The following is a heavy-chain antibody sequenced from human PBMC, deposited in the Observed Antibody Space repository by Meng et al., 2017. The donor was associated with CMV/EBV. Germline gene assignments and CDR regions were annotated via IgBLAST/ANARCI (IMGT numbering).Heavy chain of an antibody. D-gene: IGHD3-3*01. J-gene: IGHJ6*02. Sequence: SLKISCAASGFTFSSYAMHWVRQAPGKGLEWVAVISYDGSNKYYADSVKGRFTISRDNSKNTLYLQMNSLRAEDTAVYYCARDHERRNVLRFLEWFSGMDVWGQGTTVTVSS. V-gene: IGHV3-30-3*01. CDR2: ISYDGSNK. CDR3: ARDHERRNVLRFLEWFSGMDV. CDR1: GFTFSSYA.